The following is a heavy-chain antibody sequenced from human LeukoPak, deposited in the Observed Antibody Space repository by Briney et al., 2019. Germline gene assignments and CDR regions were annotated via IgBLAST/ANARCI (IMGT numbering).Heavy chain of an antibody. J-gene: IGHJ2*01. V-gene: IGHV3-74*01. Sequence: GGSLRLSCVASGFTFNNYWLHWVRQAPGKGLVWVSGIIFDGSSTRYADSMKGRFTISRDNAKNSLYLQMNSLRAEDTAVYYCARRTVTRDWYFDLWGRGTLVTVSS. CDR3: ARRTVTRDWYFDL. CDR2: IIFDGSST. CDR1: GFTFNNYW. D-gene: IGHD4-17*01.